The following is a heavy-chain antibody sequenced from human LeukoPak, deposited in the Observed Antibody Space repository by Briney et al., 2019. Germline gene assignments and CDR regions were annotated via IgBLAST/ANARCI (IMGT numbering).Heavy chain of an antibody. CDR1: GFTFSSYE. D-gene: IGHD5-18*01. CDR3: ASDPDSNAYISMDV. V-gene: IGHV3-48*03. CDR2: ISSSGSTI. Sequence: GGSLRLSCAASGFTFSSYEMNWVRQAPGKGLVWVSYISSSGSTIYYADSVKGRFTISRDNAKNSLYLQMNSLRAEDTAVYYCASDPDSNAYISMDVWGKGTTVTVSS. J-gene: IGHJ6*03.